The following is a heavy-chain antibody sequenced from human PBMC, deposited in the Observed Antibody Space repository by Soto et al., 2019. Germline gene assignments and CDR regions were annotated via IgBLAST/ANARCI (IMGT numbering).Heavy chain of an antibody. D-gene: IGHD2-2*01. CDR1: GFTFTKAW. Sequence: PWGSLRLSCAASGFTFTKAWMSWVRQAAGKGLEWVGRIQSTVDGGTTDYAAPVKGRFTISRDDSKNTLYLQMNSLKTEDTAIYYCTTDRDVAVVPSPTGFDPWGQGTLVTVSS. J-gene: IGHJ5*02. V-gene: IGHV3-15*01. CDR3: TTDRDVAVVPSPTGFDP. CDR2: IQSTVDGGTT.